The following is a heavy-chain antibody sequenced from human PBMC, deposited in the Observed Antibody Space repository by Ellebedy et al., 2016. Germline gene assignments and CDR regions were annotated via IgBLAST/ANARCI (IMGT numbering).Heavy chain of an antibody. CDR2: INHSGST. CDR1: GGSFSGYY. D-gene: IGHD3-10*01. J-gene: IGHJ6*02. CDR3: ARRGSGSYLPFYYYYYGMDV. Sequence: SETLSLXCAVYGGSFSGYYWSWIRQPPGKGLEWIGEINHSGSTNYNPSLKSRVTISVDTSKNQFSLKLSSVTAADTAVYYCARRGSGSYLPFYYYYYGMDVWGQGTTVTVSS. V-gene: IGHV4-34*01.